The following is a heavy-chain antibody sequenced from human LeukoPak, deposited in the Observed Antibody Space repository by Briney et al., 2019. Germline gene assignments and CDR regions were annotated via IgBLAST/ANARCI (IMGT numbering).Heavy chain of an antibody. CDR2: ISGSGGST. D-gene: IGHD6-6*01. Sequence: SGGSLRLSCAASGFTFSSYAMSWLRQAPEKGLEWVSAISGSGGSTYYADSVKGRFTISRDNSKNTLYLQMNSLRAEDTAVYYCAKDSGAARPFDCWGQGTLVTVSS. CDR1: GFTFSSYA. V-gene: IGHV3-23*01. CDR3: AKDSGAARPFDC. J-gene: IGHJ4*02.